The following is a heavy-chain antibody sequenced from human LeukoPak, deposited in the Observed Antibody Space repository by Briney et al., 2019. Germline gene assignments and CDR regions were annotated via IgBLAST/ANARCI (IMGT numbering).Heavy chain of an antibody. CDR1: GFSFSDYF. J-gene: IGHJ3*02. CDR3: ARSEVGVAGPLDI. Sequence: GGSLRLSCAASGFSFSDYFMTWIRQAPGKGLEWVSYINSGGNSIYYADSVKGRSTISRDSAKSSLYLQMNSLRAEDTAVYYCARSEVGVAGPLDIWGQGTMVIVSS. CDR2: INSGGNSI. D-gene: IGHD1-26*01. V-gene: IGHV3-11*04.